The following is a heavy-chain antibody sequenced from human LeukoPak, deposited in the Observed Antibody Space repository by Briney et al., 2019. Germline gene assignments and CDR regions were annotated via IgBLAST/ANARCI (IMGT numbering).Heavy chain of an antibody. J-gene: IGHJ4*02. CDR2: VRGSGGRT. CDR3: AKSGYSNFFDY. V-gene: IGHV3-23*01. Sequence: GGSLRLSCAASGFTFSSYAMNWVRQAPGKGLEWVSTVRGSGGRTYYAGSVKGRYTISRDNSKSTLYLQMNSLRAEDTAVYYCAKSGYSNFFDYWGQGTLVTVSS. CDR1: GFTFSSYA. D-gene: IGHD4-11*01.